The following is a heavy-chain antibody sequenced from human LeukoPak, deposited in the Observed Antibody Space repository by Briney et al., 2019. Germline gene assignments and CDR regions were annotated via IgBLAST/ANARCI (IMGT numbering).Heavy chain of an antibody. V-gene: IGHV1-69*05. CDR2: IIPGFATP. CDR1: GGTFSSYA. CDR3: ARGGTLTTSYYCYYMDV. D-gene: IGHD4-11*01. Sequence: SVKVSCKASGGTFSSYAISWVRQAPGQGLEWMGRIIPGFATPEYAQKFQGRVTITTDESTSTVYMEMSGLRSEDTALYYCARGGTLTTSYYCYYMDVWGKGTTVTVSS. J-gene: IGHJ6*03.